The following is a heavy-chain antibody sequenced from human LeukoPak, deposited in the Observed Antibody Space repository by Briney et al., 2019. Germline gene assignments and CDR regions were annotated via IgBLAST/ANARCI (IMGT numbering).Heavy chain of an antibody. V-gene: IGHV3-48*02. Sequence: GGSLRLSCAASGFIFSSYNMNWVRQTPGKGLEWVSYISGSSSATDYADSVKGRFTISRDNAKNSLYLQMDSLRDGDTAVYYCAREYSGIDYWGQGTLVTVSS. J-gene: IGHJ4*02. CDR1: GFIFSSYN. D-gene: IGHD2-21*01. CDR3: AREYSGIDY. CDR2: ISGSSSAT.